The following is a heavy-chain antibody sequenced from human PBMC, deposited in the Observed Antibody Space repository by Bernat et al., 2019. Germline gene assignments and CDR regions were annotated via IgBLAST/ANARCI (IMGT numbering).Heavy chain of an antibody. V-gene: IGHV3-23*01. J-gene: IGHJ3*02. D-gene: IGHD6-13*01. Sequence: EVQLLESGGGLVQPGGSLRLSCAASGFTFSVYAMSWVRQAPGKGLEWVSAISGSGADTYYADAVKVRFFISRDNSRNTLYLQMNSLRAEDTAVYYCAKDLVYSTRSASSFDIWGQGTMVTVSS. CDR1: GFTFSVYA. CDR3: AKDLVYSTRSASSFDI. CDR2: ISGSGADT.